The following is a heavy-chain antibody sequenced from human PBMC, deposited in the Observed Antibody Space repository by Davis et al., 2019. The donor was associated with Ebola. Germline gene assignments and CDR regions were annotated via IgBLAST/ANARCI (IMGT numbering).Heavy chain of an antibody. D-gene: IGHD3-3*02. CDR1: GYTFTGYY. Sequence: ASVKVSCKASGYTFTGYYLHWVRQAPGQGLEWMGWISAYNGNTNYAQNFQDRVTMTTDTSTSTVYMELRSLRSDDTAMYYCARGTSLARNFDYWGQGTLVTVSS. V-gene: IGHV1-18*04. CDR3: ARGTSLARNFDY. CDR2: ISAYNGNT. J-gene: IGHJ4*02.